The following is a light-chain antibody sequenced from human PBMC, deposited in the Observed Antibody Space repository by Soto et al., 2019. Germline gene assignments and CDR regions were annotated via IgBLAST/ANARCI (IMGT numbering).Light chain of an antibody. V-gene: IGKV3-20*01. CDR1: QSVRSN. Sequence: EIVLTQSPATLSVSPGEGASLSCRASQSVRSNLAWYQQKPGQAPRLLIFGASTRATGIPARFSGSGSGTDFTLTISRLEPEDFAVYHCQQYDTSPLTFGGGTKVDIK. J-gene: IGKJ4*01. CDR3: QQYDTSPLT. CDR2: GAS.